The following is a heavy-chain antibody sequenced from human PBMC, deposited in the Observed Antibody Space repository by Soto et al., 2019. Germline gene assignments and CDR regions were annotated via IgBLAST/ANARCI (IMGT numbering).Heavy chain of an antibody. Sequence: KISCKGSGYTFTSYDINWVRHATGQGLEWMGWMNPNSGNTGYAQKFQGRVTMTRNTSISTAYMELSSLRSEDTAVYYCARGIVVVVAAIKEYWFDPWGQGTLVTVSS. D-gene: IGHD2-15*01. CDR3: ARGIVVVVAAIKEYWFDP. CDR1: GYTFTSYD. CDR2: MNPNSGNT. V-gene: IGHV1-8*01. J-gene: IGHJ5*02.